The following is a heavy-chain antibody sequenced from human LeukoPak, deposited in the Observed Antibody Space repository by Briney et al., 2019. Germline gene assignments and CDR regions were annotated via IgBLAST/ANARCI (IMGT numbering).Heavy chain of an antibody. CDR1: GFTFRAFG. V-gene: IGHV3-33*01. CDR3: VRDGAGGTKFFGYFDY. J-gene: IGHJ4*02. CDR2: IRRDGSNI. D-gene: IGHD1-26*01. Sequence: GGSLRLSCEASGFTFRAFGMHWVRQAPGKGLEWVAVIRRDGSNIFYGDSVKGRFTISRDNSRNTLFLQMNSLRAEDTAVYYCVRDGAGGTKFFGYFDYWGQGAPVTVSS.